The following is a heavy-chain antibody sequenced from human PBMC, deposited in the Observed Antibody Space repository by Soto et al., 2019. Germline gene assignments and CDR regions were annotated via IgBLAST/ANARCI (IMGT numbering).Heavy chain of an antibody. J-gene: IGHJ4*02. CDR1: GGTFSSYA. D-gene: IGHD1-26*01. Sequence: QVQLVQSGAEVKKPGSSVKVSCKASGGTFSSYAISWVRQAPGQGLEWMGGIIPIFGTANYAQKFQGRVRISGEESTSTAYMELSSLRSEDTAVYYCASEGYGEVGATAPGGYWGQGTLVTVSS. CDR2: IIPIFGTA. CDR3: ASEGYGEVGATAPGGY. V-gene: IGHV1-69*01.